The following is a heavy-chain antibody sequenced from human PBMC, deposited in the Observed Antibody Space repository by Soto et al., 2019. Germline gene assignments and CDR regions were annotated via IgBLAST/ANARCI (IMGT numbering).Heavy chain of an antibody. V-gene: IGHV5-51*01. CDR1: SYSFTSYS. D-gene: IGHD6-19*01. CDR2: IYPGDSDT. Sequence: PVQPPKLSSKGFSYSFTSYSSGWVRPMPGKGLEWRGIIYPGDSDTRYSTSFQGQVTISADNSKNTLYLQMNSLRAEDTAVYYCAKDGPVAGTGYFDYWGQGTLVTVSS. J-gene: IGHJ4*02. CDR3: AKDGPVAGTGYFDY.